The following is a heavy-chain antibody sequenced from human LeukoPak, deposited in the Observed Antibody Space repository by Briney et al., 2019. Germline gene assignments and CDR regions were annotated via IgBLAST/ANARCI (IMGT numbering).Heavy chain of an antibody. D-gene: IGHD6-19*01. CDR3: AKDGVVPDSGWYCGWFDP. J-gene: IGHJ5*02. V-gene: IGHV3-23*01. CDR2: ISGSGGSI. CDR1: GFTFSSYA. Sequence: GGSLRLSCAASGFTFSSYAMTWVRQAPGKGLEWVSAISGSGGSIYYADSVKGRFTISRDNSKNTLYLQMNSLRAEDTAVYYCAKDGVVPDSGWYCGWFDPWGQGTLDTVSS.